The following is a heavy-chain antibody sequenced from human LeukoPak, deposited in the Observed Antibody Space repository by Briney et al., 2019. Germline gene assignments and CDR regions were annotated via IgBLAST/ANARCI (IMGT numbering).Heavy chain of an antibody. Sequence: GGSLRLSCAVSGFTFTDTYMTWIRQAPGKGLESLSYISPSGTDIYYADSVKGRFTISRDNAKNSLYLQMNSLRAEDTAIYYCARVHPYDSSGYPFDYWGQGTLVTVSS. CDR2: ISPSGTDI. V-gene: IGHV3-11*04. CDR3: ARVHPYDSSGYPFDY. D-gene: IGHD3-22*01. J-gene: IGHJ4*02. CDR1: GFTFTDTY.